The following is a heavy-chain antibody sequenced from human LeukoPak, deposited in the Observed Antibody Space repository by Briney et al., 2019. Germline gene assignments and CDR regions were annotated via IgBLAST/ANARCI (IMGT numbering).Heavy chain of an antibody. CDR1: GFTFSSYE. J-gene: IGHJ4*02. Sequence: PGGSLRLSCAASGFTFSSYEMNWVRQAPGKGLEWLSYISSSSSTIYYADSVKGRFTISRDNAKNSLYLQMNSLRAEDTAVYYCARDELGYDSSGYYYYFDFWGQGTLVTVSS. CDR3: ARDELGYDSSGYYYYFDF. CDR2: ISSSSSTI. V-gene: IGHV3-48*01. D-gene: IGHD3-22*01.